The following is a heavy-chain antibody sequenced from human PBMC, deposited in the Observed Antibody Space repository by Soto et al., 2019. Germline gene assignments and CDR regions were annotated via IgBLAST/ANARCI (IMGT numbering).Heavy chain of an antibody. CDR3: ARGTVSHCSGGSCYFDDY. CDR2: MNPNSGNT. CDR1: GYTFTSYD. J-gene: IGHJ4*02. V-gene: IGHV1-8*01. D-gene: IGHD2-15*01. Sequence: GASVKVSCKSSGYTFTSYDINWVRQATGQGLEWMGWMNPNSGNTGYVQKFQGRVTMTRNTSISTAYMELSGLRSEDTAVYYCARGTVSHCSGGSCYFDDYWGQGTLVTVSS.